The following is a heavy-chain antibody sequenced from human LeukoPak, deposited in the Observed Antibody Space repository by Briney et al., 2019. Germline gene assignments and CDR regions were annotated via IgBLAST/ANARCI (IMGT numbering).Heavy chain of an antibody. Sequence: PGGSLRLSCAASGFSFSSYSMNWVRQAPGKGLEWVSYISTSSSTIYYADSVRGRFTISRDNAKNSLYLQMNSLRVEDTADYFCARVSAMGDFDCWGRGTQVTVSS. V-gene: IGHV3-48*01. J-gene: IGHJ4*02. CDR1: GFSFSSYS. D-gene: IGHD1-26*01. CDR2: ISTSSSTI. CDR3: ARVSAMGDFDC.